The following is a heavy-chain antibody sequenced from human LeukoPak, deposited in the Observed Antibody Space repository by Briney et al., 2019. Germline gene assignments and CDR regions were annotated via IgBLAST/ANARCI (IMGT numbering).Heavy chain of an antibody. CDR2: IKQDGSEK. V-gene: IGHV3-7*03. D-gene: IGHD3-10*01. CDR1: GFTFSSNW. J-gene: IGHJ4*02. CDR3: AVWFGESFDY. Sequence: PGGFLRLSRAAPGFTFSSNWMSWVRQAPGKGLEWVANIKQDGSEKYYVDSVKGRFAISRDNAKNSLYLQMNSLRAEDTAVYYCAVWFGESFDYWGQGTLVTVSS.